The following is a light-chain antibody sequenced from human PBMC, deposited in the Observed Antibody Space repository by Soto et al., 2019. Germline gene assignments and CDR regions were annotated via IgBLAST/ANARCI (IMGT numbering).Light chain of an antibody. CDR2: LNSDGSH. CDR1: SGHSSYA. J-gene: IGLJ2*01. Sequence: QLVLTQSPSASASLGASVKLTCTLSSGHSSYAIAWHQQQPEKGPRYLMKLNSDGSHSKGDGIPDRFSGSSSGAERYLTISSLQSEDEADYYCQTWGTGFAGVVFGGGTKVTVL. CDR3: QTWGTGFAGVV. V-gene: IGLV4-69*01.